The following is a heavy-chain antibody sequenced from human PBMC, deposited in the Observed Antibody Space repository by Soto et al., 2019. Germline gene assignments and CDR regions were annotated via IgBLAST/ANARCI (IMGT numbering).Heavy chain of an antibody. J-gene: IGHJ6*02. CDR1: GGTFGNSA. CDR3: ARDEDRQQLGWNYSYGIDV. D-gene: IGHD1-1*01. Sequence: QVQLVQSGAEVKKPGSSVTVSCKASGGTFGNSAISWVRQAPGQGLEWMGGVIPIFPTPDYAQKCQGRVTITADESTSAAFMGVTSLRSEDTAVYYGARDEDRQQLGWNYSYGIDVCGQGTTVSVSS. CDR2: VIPIFPTP. V-gene: IGHV1-69*12.